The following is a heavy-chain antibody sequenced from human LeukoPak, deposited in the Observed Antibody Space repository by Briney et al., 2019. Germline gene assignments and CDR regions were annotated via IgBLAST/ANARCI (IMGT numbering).Heavy chain of an antibody. V-gene: IGHV3-7*01. J-gene: IGHJ5*02. CDR2: IRQDGSVQ. CDR1: GFTFSSYW. Sequence: PGGSLRLSCAASGFTFSSYWMSWVRQAPGKGLEWVANIRQDGSVQNYVDSVKGRFTISRDNPKNSVYLQMSSLRAEDTAVYFCARDKAAGSYYGSLFDPWGQGTLVTVSS. D-gene: IGHD1-26*01. CDR3: ARDKAAGSYYGSLFDP.